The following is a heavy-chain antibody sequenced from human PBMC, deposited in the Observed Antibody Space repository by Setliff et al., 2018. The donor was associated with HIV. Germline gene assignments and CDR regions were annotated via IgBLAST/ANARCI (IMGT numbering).Heavy chain of an antibody. J-gene: IGHJ4*02. CDR1: GGSISEYY. Sequence: SETLSLTCTVSGGSISEYYWSWIRQPPGKGLEWIGYIDYSGSTYYSPSLKSRLTISVDTSKNQFSLNLSSVTAADTAVYYCARHVLDYNFWSGYSTQNCFDYWGQGTLVTVSS. CDR2: IDYSGST. D-gene: IGHD3-3*01. CDR3: ARHVLDYNFWSGYSTQNCFDY. V-gene: IGHV4-59*08.